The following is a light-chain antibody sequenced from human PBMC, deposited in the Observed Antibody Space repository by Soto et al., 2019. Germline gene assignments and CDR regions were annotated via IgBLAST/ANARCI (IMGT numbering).Light chain of an antibody. V-gene: IGKV1-5*01. Sequence: VQFTQAPSTLSASVGDRVTITCRASKSSGNWLVWYQQKTGKAPNLLIYDAATWENGVPSRFSGSASWTDFTLTISSLQPYDFATYYCQQYHSYSPRTFGQGTKVDIK. CDR2: DAA. CDR1: KSSGNW. J-gene: IGKJ1*01. CDR3: QQYHSYSPRT.